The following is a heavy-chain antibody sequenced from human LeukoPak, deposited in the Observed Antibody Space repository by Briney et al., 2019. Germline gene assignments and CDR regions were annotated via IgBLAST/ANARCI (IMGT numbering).Heavy chain of an antibody. J-gene: IGHJ6*02. Sequence: SGGSLRLSCAASGFTFSSYSMTWVRQAPGKGLEWVSSISSSSSYIYYADSVKGRFTISRDNAKNSLYLQMNSLRAEDTAVYYCASGSGSYRSYYYGMDVWGQGTTVTVSS. CDR2: ISSSSSYI. CDR1: GFTFSSYS. D-gene: IGHD3-10*01. V-gene: IGHV3-21*01. CDR3: ASGSGSYRSYYYGMDV.